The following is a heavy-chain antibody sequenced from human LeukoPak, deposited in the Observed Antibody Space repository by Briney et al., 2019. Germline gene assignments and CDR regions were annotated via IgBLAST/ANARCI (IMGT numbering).Heavy chain of an antibody. CDR2: IYSGGNT. V-gene: IGHV3-53*01. CDR3: ARVDYGDYVDY. D-gene: IGHD4-17*01. J-gene: IGHJ4*02. CDR1: GFTVSSNS. Sequence: QPGGSLRLSCTVSGFTVSSNSWSWVRQAPGKGLEWVSFIYSGGNTHYSDSVKGRFTISRDNSKNTLYLQMNSLRAEDTAVYYCARVDYGDYVDYWGQGTLVTVSS.